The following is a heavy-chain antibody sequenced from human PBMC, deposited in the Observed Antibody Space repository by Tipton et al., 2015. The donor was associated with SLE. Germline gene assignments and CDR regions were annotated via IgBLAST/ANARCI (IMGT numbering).Heavy chain of an antibody. CDR2: IYYSGST. CDR3: ARAEEYYGSGNWFDP. J-gene: IGHJ5*02. CDR1: GGSISSYY. Sequence: LRLSCTVSGGSISSYYWSWIRQPPGKGLEWIGYIYYSGSTNYNPSLKSRVTMSVDTSKNQFSLKLSSVTAADTAVYYCARAEEYYGSGNWFDPWGQGTLVTVSS. D-gene: IGHD3-10*01. V-gene: IGHV4-59*12.